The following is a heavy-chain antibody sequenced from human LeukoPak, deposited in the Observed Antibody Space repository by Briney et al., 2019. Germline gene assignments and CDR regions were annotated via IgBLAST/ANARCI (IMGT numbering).Heavy chain of an antibody. Sequence: SETLSLTCTVSGGSISSYYWSWIRQPPGKGLEWIGYIYYSGSTNYNPSLKSRVTISVDTSKNQFSLKLSSVTAADTAVYYCARATQWLVGNFDYWGQGTLVTVSS. CDR3: ARATQWLVGNFDY. J-gene: IGHJ4*02. V-gene: IGHV4-59*01. CDR2: IYYSGST. D-gene: IGHD6-19*01. CDR1: GGSISSYY.